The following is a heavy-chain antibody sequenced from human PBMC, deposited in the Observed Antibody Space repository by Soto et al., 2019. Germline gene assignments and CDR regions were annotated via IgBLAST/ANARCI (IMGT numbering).Heavy chain of an antibody. V-gene: IGHV4-59*01. Sequence: SETLSLTCIVSGGSISCSYWIWIRQSPGKGLEWLGYVYYTGSTNYSPSLRSRVSISVDTSKNEFSLRLSSVTAADTAVYFCARSVAVPGAHIDYWGQGTQVTVSS. J-gene: IGHJ4*02. CDR1: GGSISCSY. CDR3: ARSVAVPGAHIDY. CDR2: VYYTGST. D-gene: IGHD6-19*01.